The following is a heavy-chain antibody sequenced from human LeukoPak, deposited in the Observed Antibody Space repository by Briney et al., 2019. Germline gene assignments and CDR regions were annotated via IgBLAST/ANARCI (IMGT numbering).Heavy chain of an antibody. J-gene: IGHJ6*02. CDR3: ARDAGYCSSTSCYPYYYGVDV. Sequence: ASVKVSCKASGYTFTGYYMHWVRQAPRQGLEWMGWINPNSGGTNYAQKFQGRVTMTRDTSISTAYMELSRLRSDDTAVYYCARDAGYCSSTSCYPYYYGVDVWGQGTTVTVSS. D-gene: IGHD2-2*03. V-gene: IGHV1-2*02. CDR1: GYTFTGYY. CDR2: INPNSGGT.